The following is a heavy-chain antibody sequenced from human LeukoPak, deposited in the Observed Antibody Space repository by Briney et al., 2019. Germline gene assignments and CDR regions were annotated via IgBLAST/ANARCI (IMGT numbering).Heavy chain of an antibody. V-gene: IGHV3-21*01. CDR1: GFTFSSYT. J-gene: IGHJ4*02. CDR3: ARTANFAAGYYIDY. D-gene: IGHD6-13*01. Sequence: GGSLRLSCAASGFTFSSYTMTWVRQAPGKGLEWVSSISGSSRHKYYADSVKGRFTISRDNAKNSLYLQMNSLRAEDTAVYYCARTANFAAGYYIDYWGQGTLVTVSS. CDR2: ISGSSRHK.